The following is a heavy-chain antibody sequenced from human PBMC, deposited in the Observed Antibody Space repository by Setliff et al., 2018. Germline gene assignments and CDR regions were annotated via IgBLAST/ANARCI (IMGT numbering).Heavy chain of an antibody. V-gene: IGHV3-74*03. J-gene: IGHJ4*02. Sequence: PGESLRLSCAASGFTFSTYWMHWVRQVPGKGLVWVSRIGTDGSGTEYADSVKGRFTISRDNAKNSVYLQMNSLRAEDTAVYFCAKAVTTGPYYFDDWGQGTLVTVSS. CDR3: AKAVTTGPYYFDD. D-gene: IGHD4-17*01. CDR2: IGTDGSGT. CDR1: GFTFSTYW.